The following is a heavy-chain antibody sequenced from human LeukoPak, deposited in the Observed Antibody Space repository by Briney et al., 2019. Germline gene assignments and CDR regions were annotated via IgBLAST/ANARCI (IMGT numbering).Heavy chain of an antibody. CDR1: GYTFTSYD. J-gene: IGHJ5*02. Sequence: EASVKVSCKASGYTFTSYDINWVRQATGQGLEWMGWMNPNSGNTGYAQKFQGRVTITRNTSISTAYMELSSLRSEDTAVYYCARTPIYDSSGYYNNWFDPWGQGTLVTVSS. CDR2: MNPNSGNT. V-gene: IGHV1-8*03. D-gene: IGHD3-22*01. CDR3: ARTPIYDSSGYYNNWFDP.